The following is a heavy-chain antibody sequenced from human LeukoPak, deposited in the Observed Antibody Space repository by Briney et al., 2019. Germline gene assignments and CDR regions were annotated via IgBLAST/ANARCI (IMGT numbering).Heavy chain of an antibody. CDR1: GFTFSTFA. CDR2: ISSSGSTI. Sequence: GGSLRLSCAASGFTFSTFAMIWVRQPPGKGLEWVSYISSSGSTIYYADSVKGRFTISRDNAKNSLYLQMNSLRAEDTAVYYCARHIYYDSSGYYPPYFDYWGQGTLVTVSS. J-gene: IGHJ4*02. V-gene: IGHV3-48*04. D-gene: IGHD3-22*01. CDR3: ARHIYYDSSGYYPPYFDY.